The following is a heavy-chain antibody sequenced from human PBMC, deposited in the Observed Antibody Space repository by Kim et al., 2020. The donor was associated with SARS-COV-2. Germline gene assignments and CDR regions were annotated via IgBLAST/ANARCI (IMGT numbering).Heavy chain of an antibody. J-gene: IGHJ4*02. Sequence: GGSLRLSCAASGFTFSSYAMHWVRQAPGKGLEWVAVIWYDGSNKYYADSVKGRFTISRDNSKNTLYLQMNSLRAEDTAVYYCAKAGRYRYNWNDTPPKIDYWGQGTLVTVSS. CDR2: IWYDGSNK. CDR1: GFTFSSYA. V-gene: IGHV3-33*06. D-gene: IGHD1-1*01. CDR3: AKAGRYRYNWNDTPPKIDY.